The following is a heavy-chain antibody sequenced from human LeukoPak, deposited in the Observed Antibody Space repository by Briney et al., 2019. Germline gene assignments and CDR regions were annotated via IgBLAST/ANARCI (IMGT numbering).Heavy chain of an antibody. V-gene: IGHV3-30-3*01. CDR1: GFTFSSYA. J-gene: IGHJ4*02. CDR3: ARDQNYYDSSGSLDY. Sequence: PGGSLRLSCAASGFTFSSYATHWVRQAPGKGLEWVAVISYDGSNKYYADSVKGRFTISRDNSKNTLYLQMNSLRAEDTAVYYCARDQNYYDSSGSLDYWGQGTLVTVSS. CDR2: ISYDGSNK. D-gene: IGHD3-22*01.